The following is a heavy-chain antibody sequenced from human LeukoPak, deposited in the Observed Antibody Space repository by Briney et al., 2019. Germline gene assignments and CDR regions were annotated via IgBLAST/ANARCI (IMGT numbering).Heavy chain of an antibody. CDR1: GGSISSYN. J-gene: IGHJ3*02. CDR2: IYYSEST. V-gene: IGHV4-59*08. Sequence: SETLSLTCTVSGGSISSYNWGWIRQPPGKGLEWIGYIYYSESTNYNTSLKSGVTISVDTSKNQFSLKLSSVTAADTAVYYCARRNPIYGEYAFDIWGQGTMVTVSS. CDR3: ARRNPIYGEYAFDI. D-gene: IGHD3-10*01.